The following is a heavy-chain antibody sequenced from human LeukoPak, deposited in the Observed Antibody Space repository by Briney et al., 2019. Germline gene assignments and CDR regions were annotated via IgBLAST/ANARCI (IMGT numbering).Heavy chain of an antibody. CDR2: IYYSGST. J-gene: IGHJ4*02. Sequence: NPSETLSLTCSVSGGSVSSGTYYWSWIRQPPGKGLEWIGYIYYSGSTNYNPSLKSRVTISVDTSRSQFSLKLNSLTAADTAVYYCASVFRGSGNYFDYWGQGSLVTVSS. CDR3: ASVFRGSGNYFDY. CDR1: GGSVSSGTYY. V-gene: IGHV4-61*01. D-gene: IGHD3-10*01.